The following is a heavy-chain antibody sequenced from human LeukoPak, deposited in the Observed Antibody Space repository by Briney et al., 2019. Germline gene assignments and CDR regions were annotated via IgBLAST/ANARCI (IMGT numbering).Heavy chain of an antibody. CDR2: ISYDGSNK. CDR3: AKDRGYDTGEFDY. CDR1: GFTFSSYG. D-gene: IGHD5-12*01. V-gene: IGHV3-30*18. J-gene: IGHJ4*02. Sequence: PGGSLRLSCAASGFTFSSYGMHWVRQAPGKGLEWGAVISYDGSNKYYADSVKGRFTISRDNSKNTLYLQMNSLRAEDTAVYYCAKDRGYDTGEFDYWGQGTLVTVSS.